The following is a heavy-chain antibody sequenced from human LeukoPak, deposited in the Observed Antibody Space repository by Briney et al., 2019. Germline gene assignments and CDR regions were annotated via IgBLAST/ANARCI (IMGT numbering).Heavy chain of an antibody. V-gene: IGHV4-59*01. CDR3: ARANWELPGFDY. CDR1: GGSISSYY. J-gene: IGHJ4*02. CDR2: IYYSGST. Sequence: PSETLSLTCTVSGGSISSYYWTWIRQPPGKGLEWIGYIYYSGSTNYNPSLESRVTISVDTSKNQFSLKLRSVTAADTAVYYCARANWELPGFDYWGQGTLVTVSS. D-gene: IGHD1-26*01.